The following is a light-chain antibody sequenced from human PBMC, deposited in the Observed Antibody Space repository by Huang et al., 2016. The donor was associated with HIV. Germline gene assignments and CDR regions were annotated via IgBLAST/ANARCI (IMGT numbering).Light chain of an antibody. J-gene: IGKJ3*01. CDR2: GAS. Sequence: EIVMTQSPATLSVSPGERATLSCRASQSVSSNLAWYQQKPGQAPRLLIFGASTRATGIPARFSGSGSGTEFTLTISSLQSEDFAVYYCQKYNNWPATFGPGTKVDI. CDR1: QSVSSN. V-gene: IGKV3-15*01. CDR3: QKYNNWPAT.